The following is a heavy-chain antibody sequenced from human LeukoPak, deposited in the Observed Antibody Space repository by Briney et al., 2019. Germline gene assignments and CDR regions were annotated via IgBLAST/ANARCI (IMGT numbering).Heavy chain of an antibody. CDR2: ISTSSSYI. Sequence: SGGSLRLSCTASGFTFNGYSMNWVRQAPGKGLDWVSSISTSSSYIYYADSVKGRFTISRNNPKNSLYLQMNSLRAEDTAVYYCARNRGDPSYFDYWGQGTLVTVSS. CDR1: GFTFNGYS. V-gene: IGHV3-21*01. D-gene: IGHD4-17*01. CDR3: ARNRGDPSYFDY. J-gene: IGHJ4*02.